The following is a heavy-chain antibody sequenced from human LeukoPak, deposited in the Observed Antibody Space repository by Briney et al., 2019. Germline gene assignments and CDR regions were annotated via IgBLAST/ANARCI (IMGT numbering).Heavy chain of an antibody. V-gene: IGHV4-34*01. J-gene: IGHJ4*02. CDR3: ARGNIVATPYYFDY. Sequence: PSETLSLTCAVYGGSFSGYYWSWIRQPPGKGLEWIGEINHSGSTNYNPSLKGRVTISVDTSKNQFSLKLSSVTAADTAVYYCARGNIVATPYYFDYWGQGTLVTVSS. CDR1: GGSFSGYY. CDR2: INHSGST. D-gene: IGHD5-12*01.